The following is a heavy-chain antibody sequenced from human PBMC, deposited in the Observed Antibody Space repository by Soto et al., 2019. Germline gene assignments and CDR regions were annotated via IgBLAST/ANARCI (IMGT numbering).Heavy chain of an antibody. CDR3: AKGPDFWSGYYSMGDYGMDV. CDR1: GFTFSSYA. Sequence: GGSLRLSCAASGFTFSSYAMSWVRQAPGKGLEWVSAISGSGGSTYYADSVKGRFTISRDNSKNTLYLKMNSLRAEDTAVYYCAKGPDFWSGYYSMGDYGMDVWGQGTTVTVSS. J-gene: IGHJ6*02. V-gene: IGHV3-23*01. D-gene: IGHD3-3*01. CDR2: ISGSGGST.